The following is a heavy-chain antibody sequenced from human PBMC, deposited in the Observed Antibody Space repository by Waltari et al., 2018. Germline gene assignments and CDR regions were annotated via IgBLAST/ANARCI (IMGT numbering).Heavy chain of an antibody. CDR1: GSSISSGYY. CDR2: TYYGGST. D-gene: IGHD1-26*01. Sequence: QVQLQESGPGLVKPSETLSLTCAVSGSSISSGYYWGWIRQSPGKGLEWIGSTYYGGSTYYNASLKSRVTISVDMSKNQFSLTLSSVTAADTAVYYCARHPYSGNYAFDYWGQGTPVTVSS. V-gene: IGHV4-38-2*01. J-gene: IGHJ4*02. CDR3: ARHPYSGNYAFDY.